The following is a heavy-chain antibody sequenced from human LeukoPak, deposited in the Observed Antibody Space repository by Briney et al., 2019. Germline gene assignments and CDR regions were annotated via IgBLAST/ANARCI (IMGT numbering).Heavy chain of an antibody. CDR2: ISSSGSTI. D-gene: IGHD4-17*01. CDR3: ATQTVTLDY. J-gene: IGHJ4*02. CDR1: GFTFSDYY. V-gene: IGHV3-11*04. Sequence: VGSLRLSCAASGFTFSDYYTSWIRQAPGEGLEWVSYISSSGSTIYYADSVKGRFTISRDNAKNSLYLQMNSLRAEDTAVYYCATQTVTLDYWGQGTLVTVSS.